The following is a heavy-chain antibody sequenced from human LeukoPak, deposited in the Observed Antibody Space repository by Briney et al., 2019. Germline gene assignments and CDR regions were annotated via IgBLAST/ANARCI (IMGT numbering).Heavy chain of an antibody. Sequence: PGGSLRLSCAASGFTFSNAWINWVRQAPGKGLEWVGRIKSKTDGGTTDYAAPVKGRFTISRDDSKNTLYLQMNSLKTEDTAVYYCTTDLYYYDSSGYYNWFDPWGQGTLVTVSS. J-gene: IGHJ5*02. CDR3: TTDLYYYDSSGYYNWFDP. D-gene: IGHD3-22*01. CDR1: GFTFSNAW. V-gene: IGHV3-15*07. CDR2: IKSKTDGGTT.